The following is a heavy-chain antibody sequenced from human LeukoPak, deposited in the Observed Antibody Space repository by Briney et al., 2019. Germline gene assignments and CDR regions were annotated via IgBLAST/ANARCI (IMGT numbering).Heavy chain of an antibody. CDR1: GGSISSSSYY. D-gene: IGHD3-22*01. V-gene: IGHV4-39*07. J-gene: IGHJ4*02. CDR2: IYYSGST. CDR3: ARFPHYYDSSNSYVRFYFDY. Sequence: KPSETLSLTCTVSGGSISSSSYYWGWIRQPPGKGLEWIGSIYYSGSTYYNPSLKSRVTISVDTSKNQFSLKLSSVTAADTAVYYCARFPHYYDSSNSYVRFYFDYWAQGSLVTVSS.